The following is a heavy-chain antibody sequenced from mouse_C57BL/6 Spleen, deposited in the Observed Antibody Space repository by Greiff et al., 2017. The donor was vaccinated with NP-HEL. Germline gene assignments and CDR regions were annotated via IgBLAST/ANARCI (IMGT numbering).Heavy chain of an antibody. V-gene: IGHV14-4*01. Sequence: EVQLQQSGAELVRPGASVKLSCTASGFNIKDDYMHWVKQRPEQGLEWIGWIDPENGDTEYASKFQGKATITADTSSNTAYLQLSSLTSEDTAVYYCTLRSSWFAYWGQGTLVTVSA. CDR2: IDPENGDT. CDR1: GFNIKDDY. CDR3: TLRSSWFAY. J-gene: IGHJ3*01.